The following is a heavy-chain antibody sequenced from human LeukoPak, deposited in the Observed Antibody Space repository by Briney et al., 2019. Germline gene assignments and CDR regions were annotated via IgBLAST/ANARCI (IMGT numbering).Heavy chain of an antibody. D-gene: IGHD4-17*01. CDR2: INPNSGGT. CDR1: GYTFTGYY. V-gene: IGHV1-2*02. J-gene: IGHJ3*02. CDR3: ARETVTPELSDAFDI. Sequence: GASVKVSCKASGYTFTGYYMHWVRQAPGQGLEWMGWINPNSGGTNYAQKFQGRVTMTRDTSISTAYMELSRLRSDDTAVYYCARETVTPELSDAFDIWGQGTMVTVSS.